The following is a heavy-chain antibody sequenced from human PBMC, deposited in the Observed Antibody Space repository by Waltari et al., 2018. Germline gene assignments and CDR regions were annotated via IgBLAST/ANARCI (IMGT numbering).Heavy chain of an antibody. CDR2: VLSTGKT. D-gene: IGHD2-15*01. Sequence: QLQLQESGPGLVKPSGTLSLSCAVSGDSVTSPNWWSWVRQSPQRGLEWIGQVLSTGKTNYSPSFARRVTMSLDASSNQFSLKVTSATAADTAVYYCARDRGRGLYLDAWGPGTLVTVSP. CDR1: GDSVTSPNW. CDR3: ARDRGRGLYLDA. J-gene: IGHJ5*02. V-gene: IGHV4-4*02.